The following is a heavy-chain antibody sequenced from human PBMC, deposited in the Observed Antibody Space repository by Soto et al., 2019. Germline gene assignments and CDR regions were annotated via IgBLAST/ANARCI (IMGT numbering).Heavy chain of an antibody. Sequence: GGSLRLSCAASGFTFSSYSMSWVRQAPGKGLEWVSAISGSGGSTYYAYPVKVRVTISRDNSKNTLYLQMNSLRAQDTAVYYCAKDRYRDSSGYYYYFDYWGQGTLVTVSS. J-gene: IGHJ4*02. CDR2: ISGSGGST. V-gene: IGHV3-23*01. D-gene: IGHD3-22*01. CDR1: GFTFSSYS. CDR3: AKDRYRDSSGYYYYFDY.